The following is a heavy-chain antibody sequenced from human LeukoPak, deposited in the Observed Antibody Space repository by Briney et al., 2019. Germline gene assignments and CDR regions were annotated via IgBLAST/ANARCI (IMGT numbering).Heavy chain of an antibody. Sequence: SETLSLTCTVSGVSISSSNSYWGWIRQPPGKGLEWIGSIYYSGNTYYNASLKSQVSISIDTSKNQFSLRLTSVTAADTAVYYCARAPDYGDYFDYWGQGTLVTVSS. CDR1: GVSISSSNSY. V-gene: IGHV4-39*01. J-gene: IGHJ4*02. CDR2: IYYSGNT. D-gene: IGHD4-17*01. CDR3: ARAPDYGDYFDY.